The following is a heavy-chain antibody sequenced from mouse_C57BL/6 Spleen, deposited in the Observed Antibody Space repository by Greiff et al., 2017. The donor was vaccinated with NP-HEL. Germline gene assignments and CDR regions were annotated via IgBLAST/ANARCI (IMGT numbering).Heavy chain of an antibody. CDR2: INPNNGDT. D-gene: IGHD2-5*01. Sequence: EVQLQQSGPELVKPGASVKMSCKASGYTFTDYNMHWVKQSHGKSLEWIGYINPNNGDTSYNQKFKGKATLTVDKSSSTAYMELRSLTSENSAVYYCARSGYSNTYVDYWGQGTTLTVSS. CDR1: GYTFTDYN. V-gene: IGHV1-22*01. CDR3: ARSGYSNTYVDY. J-gene: IGHJ2*01.